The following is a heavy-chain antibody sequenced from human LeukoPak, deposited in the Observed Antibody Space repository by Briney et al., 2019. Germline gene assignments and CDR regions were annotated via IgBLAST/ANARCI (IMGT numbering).Heavy chain of an antibody. CDR1: GLTVSSHY. Sequence: GGSLRLSCAASGLTVSSHYMTWVRQAPGKGLEWVSVIYSDGSTYNADSVKGRFTISRDNSKNTLYLQVNSLRPEDTAVYYCARLPSYWGQGTLVTVSS. J-gene: IGHJ4*02. CDR2: IYSDGST. CDR3: ARLPSY. V-gene: IGHV3-66*02.